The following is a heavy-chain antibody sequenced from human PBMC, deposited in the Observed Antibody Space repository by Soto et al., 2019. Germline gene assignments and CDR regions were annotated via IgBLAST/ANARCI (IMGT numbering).Heavy chain of an antibody. Sequence: ASVKVSCKAAGYTFTGYYVHWVREAPGQGLEWMGWINPETGGTSYAQKFQGRVTLSRDTSINTAYLELSRLRFDDAAVYFCARERYQVISDGMDVWGQGTTVTVSS. CDR1: GYTFTGYY. CDR2: INPETGGT. D-gene: IGHD2-2*01. V-gene: IGHV1-2*02. CDR3: ARERYQVISDGMDV. J-gene: IGHJ6*02.